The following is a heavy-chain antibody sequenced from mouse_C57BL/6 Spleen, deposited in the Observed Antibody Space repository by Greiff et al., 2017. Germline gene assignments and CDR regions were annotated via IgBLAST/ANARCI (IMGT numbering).Heavy chain of an antibody. J-gene: IGHJ2*01. CDR1: GFTFSDYY. D-gene: IGHD1-1*01. V-gene: IGHV5-16*01. CDR3: ARDGRYYGSMDY. CDR2: INYDGSST. Sequence: EVMLVESEGGLVQPGSSMKLSCTASGFTFSDYYMAWVRQVPEKGLEWVANINYDGSSTYYLDSFKSRFIISRDNAKNILYLQMSSLKSEDTATYYCARDGRYYGSMDYWGQGTTLTVSS.